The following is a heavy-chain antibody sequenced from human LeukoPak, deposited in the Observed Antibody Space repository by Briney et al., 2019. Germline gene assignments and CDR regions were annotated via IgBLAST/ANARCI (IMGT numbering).Heavy chain of an antibody. CDR1: GGSISSSSYY. Sequence: SETLSLTCTVSGGSISSSSYYWGWIRQPPGKGLEWIGSIYYSGSTYYNPSLKSRVTISVDTSKNQFSLKLSSVTAADTAVYYCAKLAAAGPKYFQHWGQGTLVTVSS. CDR2: IYYSGST. V-gene: IGHV4-39*07. D-gene: IGHD6-13*01. J-gene: IGHJ1*01. CDR3: AKLAAAGPKYFQH.